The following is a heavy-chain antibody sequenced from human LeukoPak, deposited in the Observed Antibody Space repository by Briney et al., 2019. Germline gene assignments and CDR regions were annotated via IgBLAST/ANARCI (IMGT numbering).Heavy chain of an antibody. Sequence: GGSLRLSCAASGFTFSSYSMNWVRQAPGKGLEWVSYISSSSSTIYYADSVKGRFTISRDNAKNSLYLQMNSLRAEDTAVYYCASIGDDFWGGYYDYWGQGALVTVSS. CDR1: GFTFSSYS. D-gene: IGHD3-3*01. V-gene: IGHV3-48*04. CDR3: ASIGDDFWGGYYDY. CDR2: ISSSSSTI. J-gene: IGHJ4*02.